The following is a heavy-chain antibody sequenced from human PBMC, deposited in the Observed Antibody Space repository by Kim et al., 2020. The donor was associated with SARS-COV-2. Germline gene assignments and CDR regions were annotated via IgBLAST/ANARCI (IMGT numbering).Heavy chain of an antibody. D-gene: IGHD4-4*01. J-gene: IGHJ3*02. CDR1: GGSVSSGSYY. V-gene: IGHV4-61*01. CDR3: ARRRLQDDAFDI. CDR2: IYYSGST. Sequence: SETMSLTCTVSGGSVSSGSYYWSWIRQPPGKGLEWIGYIYYSGSTNYNPSLKSRVTISVDTSKNQFSLKLSSVTAAYTAVYYCARRRLQDDAFDIWGQGTMVTVSS.